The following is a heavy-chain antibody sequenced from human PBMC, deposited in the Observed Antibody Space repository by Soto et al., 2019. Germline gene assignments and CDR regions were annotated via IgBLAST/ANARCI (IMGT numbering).Heavy chain of an antibody. CDR2: IMPVFGTA. CDR3: ARARDYDLLTAREYALDV. CDR1: GGSFRNYG. D-gene: IGHD3-9*01. V-gene: IGHV1-69*01. Sequence: QVQLVQSGAEVKKPGSSVRVSCKVSGGSFRNYGITWVRQSPGQGLEWMGGIMPVFGTAVYAQKFQGRVTISADELTTTASLELSSLSSDDTAVYFCARARDYDLLTAREYALDVWCQGTTVTV. J-gene: IGHJ6*02.